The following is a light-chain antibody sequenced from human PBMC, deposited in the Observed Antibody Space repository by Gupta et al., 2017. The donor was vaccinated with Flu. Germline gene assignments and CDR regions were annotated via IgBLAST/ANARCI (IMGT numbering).Light chain of an antibody. J-gene: IGLJ3*02. V-gene: IGLV4-69*01. CDR1: SGHSNYA. Sequence: QLVLTQSPSASASLGASVKLPCTLNSGHSNYAVAWHRQQPEKSPRSLMKVTSDGSHHKGNGIPDRFSGARTGANRYPTISRLQSEDEAVYNCQTWGTGIRVFGGGTKLTVL. CDR2: VTSDGSH. CDR3: QTWGTGIRV.